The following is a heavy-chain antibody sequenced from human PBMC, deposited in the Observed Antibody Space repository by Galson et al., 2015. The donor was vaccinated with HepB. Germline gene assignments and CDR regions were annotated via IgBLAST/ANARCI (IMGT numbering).Heavy chain of an antibody. V-gene: IGHV3-30-3*01. CDR2: ISYDGSNK. J-gene: IGHJ6*02. Sequence: SLRLSCAASGFTFSSYAMHWVRQAPGKGLEWVAVISYDGSNKYYADSVKGRFTISRDNSKNTLYLQMNSLRAEDTAVYYCARDLGIVVDKGYYYYYYGMDVWGQGTTVTVSS. D-gene: IGHD3-22*01. CDR1: GFTFSSYA. CDR3: ARDLGIVVDKGYYYYYYGMDV.